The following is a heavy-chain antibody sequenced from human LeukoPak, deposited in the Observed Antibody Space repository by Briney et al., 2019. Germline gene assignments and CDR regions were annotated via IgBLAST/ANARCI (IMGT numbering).Heavy chain of an antibody. CDR1: GGSISSYY. J-gene: IGHJ4*02. CDR3: ARVLWSQYYFDY. CDR2: IYYSAST. D-gene: IGHD2/OR15-2a*01. Sequence: SETLSLTCTVSGGSISSYYWSRIRQPPGKGLGWIGYIYYSASTNYNPSLKSRVTISVDTSNNQFSLKLSSVTAADTAVYYCARVLWSQYYFDYWGQGTLVTVSS. V-gene: IGHV4-59*12.